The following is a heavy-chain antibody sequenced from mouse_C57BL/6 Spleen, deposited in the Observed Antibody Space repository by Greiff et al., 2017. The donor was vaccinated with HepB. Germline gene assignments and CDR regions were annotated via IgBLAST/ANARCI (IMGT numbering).Heavy chain of an antibody. CDR2: IDPETGGT. D-gene: IGHD2-4*01. CDR1: GYTFTDYE. Sequence: QVQLQQSGAELVRPGASVTLSCKASGYTFTDYEMHWVKQTPVHGLEWIGAIDPETGGTAYNQKFKGKAILTADKSSSTAYMELRSLTSEDSAVYYCTRREIDSPYAMDYWGQGTSVTVSS. J-gene: IGHJ4*01. V-gene: IGHV1-15*01. CDR3: TRREIDSPYAMDY.